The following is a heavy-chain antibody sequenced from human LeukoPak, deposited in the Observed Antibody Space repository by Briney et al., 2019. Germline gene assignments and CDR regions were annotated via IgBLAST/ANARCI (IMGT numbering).Heavy chain of an antibody. J-gene: IGHJ5*02. CDR2: ISYDGSNK. CDR1: GFTFSSYG. D-gene: IGHD3-10*01. V-gene: IGHV3-30*03. Sequence: GGSLRLSCAASGFTFSSYGMHWVRQAPGKGLEWVAVISYDGSNKYYADSVKGRFTISRDNAKNSLYLQMNSLRAEDTAVYYCARWDYYGSGSYHNWFDPWGQGTLVTVSS. CDR3: ARWDYYGSGSYHNWFDP.